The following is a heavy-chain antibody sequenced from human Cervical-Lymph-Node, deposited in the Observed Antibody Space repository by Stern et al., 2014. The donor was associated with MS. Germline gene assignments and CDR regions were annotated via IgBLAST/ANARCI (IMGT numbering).Heavy chain of an antibody. Sequence: EVQLVESGAEMKKPGESLKISCKGSGYSFTTYWIGWGRQIPGKGLEWMGIIYPSDSGTRYSPSFQGQVTISADKSISTAYLQWSSLKASDTAMYYCARGYYFFDYWGQGTLVTVSS. CDR2: IYPSDSGT. D-gene: IGHD3-22*01. CDR1: GYSFTTYW. J-gene: IGHJ4*02. V-gene: IGHV5-51*01. CDR3: ARGYYFFDY.